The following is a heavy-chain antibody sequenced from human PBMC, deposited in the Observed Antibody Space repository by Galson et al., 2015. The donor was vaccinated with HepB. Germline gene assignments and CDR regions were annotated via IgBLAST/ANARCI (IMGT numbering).Heavy chain of an antibody. Sequence: SLRLSCAASGFTFSSYGMHWVRQAPGKGLEWVAAIYNDGSNKYYGDSVKGRFTISRDNSKSTLHLQMNSLRAEDTAVYYCARPYYYHTSGYYGYWGQGTLVTVSS. J-gene: IGHJ4*02. CDR3: ARPYYYHTSGYYGY. CDR1: GFTFSSYG. V-gene: IGHV3-33*01. CDR2: IYNDGSNK. D-gene: IGHD3-22*01.